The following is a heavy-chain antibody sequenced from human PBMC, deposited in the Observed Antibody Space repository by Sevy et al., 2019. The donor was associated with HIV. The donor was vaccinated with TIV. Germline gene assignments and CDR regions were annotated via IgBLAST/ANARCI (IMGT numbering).Heavy chain of an antibody. J-gene: IGHJ3*02. Sequence: SETLSLTCTVSGGSINSDHWNWIRQPPGKGLEWIGYVYYTGGTNYNPSLKHRVTISVDRTKNQFSLKLTSVTAADTAVYYCARRNDFDIWGQGTMVTVSS. CDR1: GGSINSDH. CDR3: ARRNDFDI. V-gene: IGHV4-59*08. CDR2: VYYTGGT.